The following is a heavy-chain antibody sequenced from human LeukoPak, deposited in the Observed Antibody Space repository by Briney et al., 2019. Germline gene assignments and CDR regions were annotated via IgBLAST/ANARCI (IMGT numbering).Heavy chain of an antibody. D-gene: IGHD1-20*01. CDR1: GFTFSTYV. V-gene: IGHV3-30*18. CDR3: ANQRTPDRYHWNYFDY. Sequence: GGSLRLSCEASGFTFSTYVMHWVRQAPGKGLEWVAGISNGGSYKYYADSVKGRYTISRDNSRNTLYLQMNSLRPDDTAIYYCANQRTPDRYHWNYFDYWGQGTLVTVSS. CDR2: ISNGGSYK. J-gene: IGHJ4*02.